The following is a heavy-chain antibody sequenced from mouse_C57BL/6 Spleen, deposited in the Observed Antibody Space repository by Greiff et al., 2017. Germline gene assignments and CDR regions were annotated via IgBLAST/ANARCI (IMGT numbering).Heavy chain of an antibody. J-gene: IGHJ2*01. CDR2: IYPGDGDT. Sequence: QVQLQHSGPELVKPGASVKISCKASGYAFSSSWMNWVKQRPGKGLEWIGRIYPGDGDTNYNGKFKGKATLTADKSSSTAYMQLSSLTSEDSAVYFCAHDYGDYWGQGTTLTVSS. CDR3: AHDYGDY. D-gene: IGHD2-4*01. V-gene: IGHV1-82*01. CDR1: GYAFSSSW.